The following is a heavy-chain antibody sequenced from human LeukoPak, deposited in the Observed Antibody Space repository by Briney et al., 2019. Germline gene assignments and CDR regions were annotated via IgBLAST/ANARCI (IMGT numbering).Heavy chain of an antibody. V-gene: IGHV3-23*01. J-gene: IGHJ4*02. Sequence: GSLRLSCAASGFTFSSYAMYWVRQAPGKGLEWVSGIFGSGGSTHYADSVKGRFTISRDNSKNTLYLQMNSLRAEDTAVYYCAHTMVRANWGQGTLVTVSS. D-gene: IGHD3-10*01. CDR2: IFGSGGST. CDR1: GFTFSSYA. CDR3: AHTMVRAN.